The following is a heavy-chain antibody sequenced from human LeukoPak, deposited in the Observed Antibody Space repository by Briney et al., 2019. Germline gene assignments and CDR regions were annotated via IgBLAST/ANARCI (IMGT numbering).Heavy chain of an antibody. J-gene: IGHJ3*02. V-gene: IGHV3-23*01. CDR1: GFTFSSYG. CDR2: ISGSGGST. CDR3: AKDLHYYDSSGYYYSPMDAFDI. D-gene: IGHD3-22*01. Sequence: GGSLRLSCAASGFTFSSYGMSWVRQAPGKGLEWVSAISGSGGSTYYADSVKGRFTISRDNSKNTLYLQMNSLRAEDTAVYYCAKDLHYYDSSGYYYSPMDAFDIWSQGTMVTVSS.